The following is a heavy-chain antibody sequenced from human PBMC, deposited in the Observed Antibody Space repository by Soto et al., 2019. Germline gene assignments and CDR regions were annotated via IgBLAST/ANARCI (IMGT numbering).Heavy chain of an antibody. Sequence: PSETLSLTCAVYGGSFSGYYWSWIRQPPGKGLEWIGEINHSGSTNYNPSLKSRVTISVDTSKNQFSLKLSSVTAADTAVYYCARYVPGGSYDYSYAMDVSGQGTSVT. V-gene: IGHV4-34*01. CDR1: GGSFSGYY. CDR3: ARYVPGGSYDYSYAMDV. CDR2: INHSGST. D-gene: IGHD1-26*01. J-gene: IGHJ6*02.